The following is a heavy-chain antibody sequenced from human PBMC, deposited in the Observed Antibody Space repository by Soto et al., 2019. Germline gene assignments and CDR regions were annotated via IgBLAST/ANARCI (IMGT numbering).Heavy chain of an antibody. CDR3: AIPSYYDFWSGYPNNSGFNWFDP. CDR2: IIPIFGTA. V-gene: IGHV1-69*13. Sequence: RASVKVSCKASGGTFSSYAISWVRQAPGQGLEWMGGIIPIFGTANYAQKFQGRVTITADESTSTAYMELSSLRSEDTAVYYCAIPSYYDFWSGYPNNSGFNWFDPWGQGTLVTVSS. J-gene: IGHJ5*02. D-gene: IGHD3-3*01. CDR1: GGTFSSYA.